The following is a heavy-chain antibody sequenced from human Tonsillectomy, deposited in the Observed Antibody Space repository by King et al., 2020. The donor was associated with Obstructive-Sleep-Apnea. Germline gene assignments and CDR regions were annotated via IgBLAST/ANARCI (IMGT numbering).Heavy chain of an antibody. D-gene: IGHD6-19*01. CDR3: AKEEEEHSSRGWTFDH. V-gene: IGHV3-30*18. Sequence: VQLVESGGNVVQPGGSLRLSCAASGFSFSTHGMHWVRQAPGKGLEWVAVIAFTGTTTYYADSVKGRFTVSRDNSRDTLYLQMNSLRAEDTAVYYCAKEEEEHSSRGWTFDHWGQGTLVTVSS. CDR2: IAFTGTTT. J-gene: IGHJ4*02. CDR1: GFSFSTHG.